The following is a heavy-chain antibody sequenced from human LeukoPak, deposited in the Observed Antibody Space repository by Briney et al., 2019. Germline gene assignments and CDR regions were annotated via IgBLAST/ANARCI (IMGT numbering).Heavy chain of an antibody. V-gene: IGHV1-69*05. D-gene: IGHD3-10*01. CDR1: GGTFSSYA. CDR2: IIPIFGTA. CDR3: ARGPAGRITMVRGVTTYYYYYMDV. J-gene: IGHJ6*03. Sequence: SVKVSCKASGGTFSSYAISWVRQAPGQGLEWMGGIIPIFGTANYAQKFLGRVTITTDESTSTAYMELSSLRSEDTAVYYCARGPAGRITMVRGVTTYYYYYMDVWGKGTTVTVSS.